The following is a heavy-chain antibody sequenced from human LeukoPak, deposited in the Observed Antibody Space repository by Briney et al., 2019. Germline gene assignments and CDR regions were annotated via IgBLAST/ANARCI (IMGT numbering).Heavy chain of an antibody. CDR3: ARGAHLIAAAGRRFDY. CDR2: INHSGST. CDR1: GGSLSGYY. V-gene: IGHV4-34*01. D-gene: IGHD6-13*01. Sequence: WEPLSLTCAVYGGSLSGYYWSWIRQPPGKGLEWIGEINHSGSTNYNPSLKRRLTISVDTSKNQFSLKLSSVTAADTAVYYCARGAHLIAAAGRRFDYWGQGTLVTVSS. J-gene: IGHJ4*02.